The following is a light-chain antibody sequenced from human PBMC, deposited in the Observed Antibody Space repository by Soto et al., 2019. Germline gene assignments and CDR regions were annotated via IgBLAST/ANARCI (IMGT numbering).Light chain of an antibody. CDR1: SSDVGGYNF. J-gene: IGLJ1*01. CDR3: SSYTSSSTLV. CDR2: DVT. V-gene: IGLV2-14*01. Sequence: QSALTQPASVSGSPGQSITISCTGTSSDVGGYNFVSWYQQHPGKAPKIMIYDVTNRPSGVSIRFSGSKSGNTASLTISGLQAEDEADYYCSSYTSSSTLVFGTGTKLTVL.